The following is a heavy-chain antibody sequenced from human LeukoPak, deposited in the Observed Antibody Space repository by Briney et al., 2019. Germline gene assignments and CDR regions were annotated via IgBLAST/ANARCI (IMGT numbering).Heavy chain of an antibody. CDR3: ARHTTLRWYYFDY. J-gene: IGHJ4*02. V-gene: IGHV4-39*01. CDR2: IYYSGST. D-gene: IGHD1-1*01. Sequence: SETLSLTCTVSGGSISSSSYYWGWLRQPPGKGLEWIGSIYYSGSTYYNPSLKSRVTISVDTSKNQFSLKLSSVTAADTAVYYCARHTTLRWYYFDYWGQGTLVTVSS. CDR1: GGSISSSSYY.